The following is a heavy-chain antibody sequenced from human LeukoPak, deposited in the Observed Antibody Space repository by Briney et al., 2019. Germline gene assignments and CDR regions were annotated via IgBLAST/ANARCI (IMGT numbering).Heavy chain of an antibody. Sequence: SETLSLTCTVSGGSISSYYWSRIRQPPGKGLEWIGYIYYSGSTNCNPSLKSRVTISVDTSKNQFSLKLTSMTAADTAVYYCARHLDSYGYNVGDYWGQGTLVTVSS. CDR2: IYYSGST. J-gene: IGHJ4*02. V-gene: IGHV4-59*08. D-gene: IGHD5-18*01. CDR3: ARHLDSYGYNVGDY. CDR1: GGSISSYY.